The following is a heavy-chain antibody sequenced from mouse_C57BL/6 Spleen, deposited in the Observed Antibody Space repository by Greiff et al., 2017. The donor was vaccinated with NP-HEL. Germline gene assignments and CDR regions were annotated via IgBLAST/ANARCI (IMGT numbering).Heavy chain of an antibody. Sequence: VQLQQSGAELAKPGASVKLSCKASGYTFPSYWMHWVKQRPGQGLEWIGYINPSSGFTTYNQKFKDKATLTADKSSSTAYMQLSSLTYEDSAVYYCAVYYDYDDGGYYYAMDYWGQGTSVTVSS. V-gene: IGHV1-7*01. CDR3: AVYYDYDDGGYYYAMDY. CDR2: INPSSGFT. D-gene: IGHD2-4*01. CDR1: GYTFPSYW. J-gene: IGHJ4*01.